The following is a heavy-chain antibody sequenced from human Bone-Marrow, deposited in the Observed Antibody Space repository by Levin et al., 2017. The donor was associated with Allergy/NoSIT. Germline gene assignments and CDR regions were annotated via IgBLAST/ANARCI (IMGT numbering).Heavy chain of an antibody. CDR1: GYTLTELS. Sequence: GESLKISCKVSGYTLTELSMHWVRQAPGKGLEWMGGFDPEDGETIYAQKFQGRVTMTEDTSTDTAYMELSSLRSEDTAVYYCATIGDYLLNWFDPWGQGTLVTVSS. CDR2: FDPEDGET. D-gene: IGHD4-17*01. J-gene: IGHJ5*02. V-gene: IGHV1-24*01. CDR3: ATIGDYLLNWFDP.